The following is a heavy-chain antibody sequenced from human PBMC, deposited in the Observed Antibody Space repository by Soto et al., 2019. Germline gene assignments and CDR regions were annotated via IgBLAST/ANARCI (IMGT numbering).Heavy chain of an antibody. Sequence: GGSLRLSCASSRFTFSTYEMHWFRQAPGKGLEWVSYISTSGSTVYYADSVKGRFTVSRDNTRNSLYLQMDSLRDEDTALYYCVRYCGTTLCNGVATRTFDYWGQGTLVTVSS. J-gene: IGHJ4*02. D-gene: IGHD5-12*01. CDR2: ISTSGSTV. CDR1: RFTFSTYE. CDR3: VRYCGTTLCNGVATRTFDY. V-gene: IGHV3-48*03.